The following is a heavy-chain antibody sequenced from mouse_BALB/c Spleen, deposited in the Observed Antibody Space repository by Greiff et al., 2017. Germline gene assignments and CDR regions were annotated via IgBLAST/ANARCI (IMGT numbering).Heavy chain of an antibody. CDR2: IRNKANGYTT. V-gene: IGHV7-3*02. Sequence: DVKLVESGGGLVQPGGSLRLSCATSGFTFTDYYMSWVRQPPGKALEWLGFIRNKANGYTTEYSASVKGRFTISRDNSQSILYLQMNTLRAEDSATYYCARDGYSNFDYWGQGTTLTVSS. CDR3: ARDGYSNFDY. CDR1: GFTFTDYY. J-gene: IGHJ2*01.